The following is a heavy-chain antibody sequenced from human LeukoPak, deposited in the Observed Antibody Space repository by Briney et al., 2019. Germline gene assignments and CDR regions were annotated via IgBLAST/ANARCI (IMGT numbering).Heavy chain of an antibody. CDR2: IHHSGST. J-gene: IGHJ3*02. CDR1: GGSTSSNNW. CDR3: ATWKGYGSGPRASDM. Sequence: SGTLSLTCAVAGGSTSSNNWWIWVRQAPGKGLEWIAEIHHSGSTNYNPSLKSRLTISVDKSKNQFSLKLSSVIAVDTAIYYCATWKGYGSGPRASDMWGQGTMVTVSS. V-gene: IGHV4-4*02. D-gene: IGHD3-10*01.